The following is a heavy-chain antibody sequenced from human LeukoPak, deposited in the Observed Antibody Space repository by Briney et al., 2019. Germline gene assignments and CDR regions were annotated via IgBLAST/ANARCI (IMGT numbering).Heavy chain of an antibody. J-gene: IGHJ3*02. CDR2: ISSTSSYI. CDR1: GFTFSSYS. D-gene: IGHD6-13*01. Sequence: PGGSLRLSCAASGFTFSSYSMNWVRQAPGKGLEWVSSISSTSSYIYYADSVKGRFTISRDNAKNSLYLQMNSLRAEDTAVYYCASPGYMVHDAFDIWGQGTMVTVSS. CDR3: ASPGYMVHDAFDI. V-gene: IGHV3-21*04.